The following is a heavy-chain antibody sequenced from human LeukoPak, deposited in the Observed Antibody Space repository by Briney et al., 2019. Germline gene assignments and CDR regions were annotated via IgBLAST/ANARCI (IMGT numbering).Heavy chain of an antibody. CDR1: GGSISSGKW. Sequence: SETLSLTCGVSGGSISSGKWWSWVRQPPGKGLEWVGEISHSGSPNYNPSLKSRLTISVDLPKNQFSLDLRSVTAADTAVYYCVRVIGAPNYYYYMDVWGKGTTVTVSS. J-gene: IGHJ6*03. CDR3: VRVIGAPNYYYYMDV. V-gene: IGHV4/OR15-8*01. D-gene: IGHD3-22*01. CDR2: ISHSGSP.